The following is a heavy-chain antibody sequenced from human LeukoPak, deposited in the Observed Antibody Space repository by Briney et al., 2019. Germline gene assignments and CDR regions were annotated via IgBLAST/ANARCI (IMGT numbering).Heavy chain of an antibody. CDR3: AREGPTVTIPLAEYFQH. V-gene: IGHV1-69*02. J-gene: IGHJ1*01. D-gene: IGHD4-17*01. CDR2: IIPILGIA. Sequence: SVKVSCKASGGTFSSYTISWGRQAPGQGLEWMGRIIPILGIANYAQKFQGRVTITSDNSTSTAYLELTSLRSEDTAVYYCAREGPTVTIPLAEYFQHWGQGTLVTVSS. CDR1: GGTFSSYT.